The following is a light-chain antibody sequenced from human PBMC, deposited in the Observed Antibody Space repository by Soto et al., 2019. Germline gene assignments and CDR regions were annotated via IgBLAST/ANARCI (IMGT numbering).Light chain of an antibody. CDR2: GAS. V-gene: IGKV3D-15*01. CDR3: QQYNNWPPGKYT. CDR1: QSVSSN. J-gene: IGKJ2*01. Sequence: EIVTTQSPATLSVSPGERATLSCRASQSVSSNLAWYQQKPGQAPRLLIYGASTRATGIPARFSGSGSGTEFTLTISSLQSEDFAVYYCQQYNNWPPGKYTFGQGTKLEIK.